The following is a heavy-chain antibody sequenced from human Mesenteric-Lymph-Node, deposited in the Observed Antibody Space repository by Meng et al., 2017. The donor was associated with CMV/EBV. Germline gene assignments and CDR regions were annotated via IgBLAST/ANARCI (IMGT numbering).Heavy chain of an antibody. CDR1: FSFRTSEMG. CDR2: IYWDDDK. Sequence: FSFRTSEMGVGWIRQPPGKALEWLALIYWDDDKRYNPSLNSRLTITKDTSKNQVVLTVIKMDPVDTATYYCAHLGCSSTSCPTYFGHWGQGTLVTVSS. V-gene: IGHV2-5*02. CDR3: AHLGCSSTSCPTYFGH. D-gene: IGHD2-2*01. J-gene: IGHJ4*02.